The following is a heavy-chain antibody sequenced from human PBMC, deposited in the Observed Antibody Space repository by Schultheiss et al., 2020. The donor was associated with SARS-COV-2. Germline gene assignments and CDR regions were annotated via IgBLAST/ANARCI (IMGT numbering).Heavy chain of an antibody. CDR2: ISWNSGSI. Sequence: GGSLRLSCAASGFTFDDYAMHWVRQAPGKGLEWVSGISWNSGSIGYADSVKGRFTISRDNAKNSLYLQMNSLRAEDTALYYCAKAASSGYYLTDWGQGTLVTVSS. CDR1: GFTFDDYA. CDR3: AKAASSGYYLTD. D-gene: IGHD3-22*01. J-gene: IGHJ4*02. V-gene: IGHV3-9*01.